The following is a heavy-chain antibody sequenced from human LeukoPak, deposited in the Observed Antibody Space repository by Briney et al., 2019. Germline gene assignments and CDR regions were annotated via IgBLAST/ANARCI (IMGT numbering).Heavy chain of an antibody. CDR2: ISYDGSYK. CDR3: AKDRYSGLNTIDY. Sequence: PGRSLRLSCAASEFTFSTYGVHWVRQAPGKGLEWVAVISYDGSYKFYADSVKGRFTISRDNSKSTLYLQMNSLRAEDTAVYYCAKDRYSGLNTIDYWGQGTLVTVSS. D-gene: IGHD6-13*01. CDR1: EFTFSTYG. V-gene: IGHV3-30*18. J-gene: IGHJ4*02.